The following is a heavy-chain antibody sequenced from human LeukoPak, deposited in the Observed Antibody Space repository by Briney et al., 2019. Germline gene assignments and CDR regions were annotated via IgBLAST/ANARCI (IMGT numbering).Heavy chain of an antibody. CDR3: AISYTYDSSRYFEDAFDI. CDR1: VYTFTKYR. Sequence: ASVTVSYTASVYTFTKYRIRCVHQAPGQGLEWVGGITAAHKDTSYAQKFQGRVTVTTDTPTNTASMEVRSLSNDDTAVYYCAISYTYDSSRYFEDAFDIWGQGTEVTVSS. V-gene: IGHV1-18*01. D-gene: IGHD3-22*01. J-gene: IGHJ3*02. CDR2: ITAAHKDT.